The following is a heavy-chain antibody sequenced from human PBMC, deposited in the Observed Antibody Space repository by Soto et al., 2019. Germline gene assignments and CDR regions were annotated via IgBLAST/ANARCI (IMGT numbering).Heavy chain of an antibody. CDR1: GFTFSSYA. CDR2: ISGSGGST. V-gene: IGHV3-23*01. CDR3: AKSGPHYYGSGPPFDY. Sequence: EVQLLESGGGLVQPGGSLRLSCAASGFTFSSYAMSWVRQAPGKGLEWVSAISGSGGSTYYADSVKGRFTISRDNSKNTLYLQMNSLRAEDTAVYYCAKSGPHYYGSGPPFDYWGQGTLVTVSS. D-gene: IGHD3-10*01. J-gene: IGHJ4*02.